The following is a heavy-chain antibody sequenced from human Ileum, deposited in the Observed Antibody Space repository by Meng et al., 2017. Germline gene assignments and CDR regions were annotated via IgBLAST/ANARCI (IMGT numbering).Heavy chain of an antibody. CDR1: GFTFSSYW. CDR2: INADGSAK. D-gene: IGHD7-27*01. J-gene: IGHJ4*02. Sequence: GGSLRLSCAASGFTFSSYWMNWVRQAPGKGLEWVANINADGSAKRNVDSVKGRFTVSRDNAKNSLYLEMNDLRDEDTGIYYCASWGSRNYWGQGTLVTVSS. V-gene: IGHV3-7*01. CDR3: ASWGSRNY.